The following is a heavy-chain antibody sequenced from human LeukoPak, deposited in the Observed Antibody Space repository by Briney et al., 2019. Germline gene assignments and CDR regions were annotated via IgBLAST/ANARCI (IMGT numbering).Heavy chain of an antibody. Sequence: GGSLRLSCAASGFTFSSYAMSWVRQAPGKGLECVSAISSSGDTYYAGSVKGRFTISRDNSKNTLYLQMNSLRAEDTAVYYCAKDAVGATAYYFDYWGQGTLVTVSS. D-gene: IGHD1-26*01. J-gene: IGHJ4*02. CDR3: AKDAVGATAYYFDY. CDR2: ISSSGDT. V-gene: IGHV3-23*01. CDR1: GFTFSSYA.